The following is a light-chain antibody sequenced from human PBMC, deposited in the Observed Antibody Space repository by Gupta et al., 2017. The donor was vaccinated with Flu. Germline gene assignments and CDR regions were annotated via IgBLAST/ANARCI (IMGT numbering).Light chain of an antibody. Sequence: DRVTITCRASQSISNYLNGYQQKPGKAPELLIYAASSLQSGGPSRCSGSGSWTDFTLTISSLQPEDFATYYCQQSYSSLPITFGQGTRLEIK. CDR1: QSISNY. CDR2: AAS. CDR3: QQSYSSLPIT. V-gene: IGKV1-39*01. J-gene: IGKJ5*01.